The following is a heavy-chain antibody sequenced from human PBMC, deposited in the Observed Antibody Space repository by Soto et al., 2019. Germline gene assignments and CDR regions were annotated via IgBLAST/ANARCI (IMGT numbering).Heavy chain of an antibody. CDR3: ATHSGGYSYGYRY. CDR2: ISYDGSNK. Sequence: PGGSLRLSCAASGFTFSSYAMHWVRQAPGKGLEWVAVISYDGSNKYYADSVKGRFTISRDNSKNTLYLQMNSLRAEDTAVYYSATHSGGYSYGYRYWGQGTLVTVSS. D-gene: IGHD5-18*01. CDR1: GFTFSSYA. V-gene: IGHV3-30-3*01. J-gene: IGHJ4*02.